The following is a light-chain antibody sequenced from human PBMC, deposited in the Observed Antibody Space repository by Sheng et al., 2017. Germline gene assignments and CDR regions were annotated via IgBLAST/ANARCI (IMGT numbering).Light chain of an antibody. J-gene: IGKJ5*01. CDR1: QSVLYSSNNKNY. CDR3: QQYNNWLIT. CDR2: WAS. Sequence: DIGMTQSPEYLAVSLGERATINCKSSQSVLYSSNNKNYLTWYQQKPGQPPKLLIYWASTRESGVPDRFSGSGSGTDFTLTISSLQSEDFAVYSCQQYNNWLITFGQGTRLEIK. V-gene: IGKV4-1*01.